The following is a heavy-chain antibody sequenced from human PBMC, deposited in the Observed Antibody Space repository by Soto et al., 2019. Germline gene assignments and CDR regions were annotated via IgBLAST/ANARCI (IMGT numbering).Heavy chain of an antibody. CDR1: GFTFSSYE. Sequence: EVQLVESGGGLVQPGGSLRLSCAASGFTFSSYEMNWVRQAPGKGLEWVSYISSSGSTIYYADSVKGRFTISRDNAKNSLYLQMNSLRAEDTAVYYCAREYSSRWGNWFDPWGQGTLVTVSS. V-gene: IGHV3-48*03. CDR3: AREYSSRWGNWFDP. J-gene: IGHJ5*02. D-gene: IGHD6-13*01. CDR2: ISSSGSTI.